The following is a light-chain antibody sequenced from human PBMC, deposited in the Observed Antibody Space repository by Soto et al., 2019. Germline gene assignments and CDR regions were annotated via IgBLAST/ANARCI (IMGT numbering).Light chain of an antibody. Sequence: QSVLTQPPSLSGTPGQTVTISCIGSRSNIGSAIVHWYQQVPGTAPKYLIYMNSQRPSGVPDRFSGSKSGTSASLVITGLRPEDEADYYCVAWDDNLSSRVFGGGTKLTVL. CDR3: VAWDDNLSSRV. CDR2: MNS. CDR1: RSNIGSAI. J-gene: IGLJ3*02. V-gene: IGLV1-47*01.